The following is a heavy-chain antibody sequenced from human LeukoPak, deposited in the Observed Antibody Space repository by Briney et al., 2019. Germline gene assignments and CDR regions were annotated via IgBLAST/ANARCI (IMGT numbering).Heavy chain of an antibody. D-gene: IGHD3-22*01. J-gene: IGHJ3*02. CDR3: ARAHYDTVAFDI. CDR2: ISSSGSTI. CDR1: GFTFSSYE. Sequence: GGSLRLSCAASGFTFSSYEMNWVRQAPGKGLEWVSYISSSGSTIYYADSVKGRFTISRDNSKNTLYLQMNSLRAEDTAVYYCARAHYDTVAFDIWGQGTMVTVSS. V-gene: IGHV3-48*03.